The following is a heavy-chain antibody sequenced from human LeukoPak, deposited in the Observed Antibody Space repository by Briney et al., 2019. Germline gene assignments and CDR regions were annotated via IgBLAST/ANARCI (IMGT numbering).Heavy chain of an antibody. D-gene: IGHD3-3*01. V-gene: IGHV1-8*03. CDR3: ARARYDFWSGYSAYYYYYMDV. CDR1: GYTFTSYD. Sequence: GASVKVSCKASGYTFTSYDINCVRQATGQGLEWMGWMNPNSGNTGYAQKFQARVTITRNTSISTAYMELSSLRSEDTAVYYCARARYDFWSGYSAYYYYYMDVWGKGTTVTVSS. J-gene: IGHJ6*03. CDR2: MNPNSGNT.